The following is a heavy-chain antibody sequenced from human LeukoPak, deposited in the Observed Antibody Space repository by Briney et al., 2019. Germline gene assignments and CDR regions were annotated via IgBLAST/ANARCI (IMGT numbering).Heavy chain of an antibody. D-gene: IGHD3-10*01. CDR1: GGSISSYY. V-gene: IGHV4-59*08. CDR2: IYSSGST. CDR3: ARTYYFGSGSYHFDY. J-gene: IGHJ4*02. Sequence: SETLSLTCTVSGGSISSYYWSWIRQPPGKGLEWIGYIYSSGSTNYNPSLKSRVTISVDTSKNQFSLKLTSVTAADTAVYYCARTYYFGSGSYHFDYWGQGTLVTVSS.